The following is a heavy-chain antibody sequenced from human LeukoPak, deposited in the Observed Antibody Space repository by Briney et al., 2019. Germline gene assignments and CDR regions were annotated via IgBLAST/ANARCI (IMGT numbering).Heavy chain of an antibody. V-gene: IGHV1-8*03. J-gene: IGHJ6*03. CDR2: MNPNSGNT. D-gene: IGHD2-2*01. CDR3: AISSTSGGYYYYYYMDV. Sequence: ASVKVSCKASGYTFTSYDINWVRQATGQGLEWMGWMNPNSGNTGYAQKFQGRVTITRNTSISTAYVELSSLRSEDTAVYYCAISSTSGGYYYYYYMDVWGKGTTVTVSS. CDR1: GYTFTSYD.